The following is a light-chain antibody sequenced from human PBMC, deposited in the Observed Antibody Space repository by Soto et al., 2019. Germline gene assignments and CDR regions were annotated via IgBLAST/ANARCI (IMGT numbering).Light chain of an antibody. CDR2: DTY. J-gene: IGKJ1*01. CDR1: QSVSRNY. CDR3: QQYDDSRQVWT. Sequence: EVVLTQSPGTLSLSPGERATLSCRASQSVSRNYLAWYQQKPGQAPTLLMYDTYIRATGIPDRFSGSGYVTDFTLTISSLEPEDFAVYYCQQYDDSRQVWTFGQGTKVEIK. V-gene: IGKV3-20*01.